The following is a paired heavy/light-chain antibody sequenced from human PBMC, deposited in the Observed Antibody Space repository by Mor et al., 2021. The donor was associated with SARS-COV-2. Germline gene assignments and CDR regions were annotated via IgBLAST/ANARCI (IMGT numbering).Heavy chain of an antibody. D-gene: IGHD2-15*01. CDR3: ARGRCNGGSCPSDY. CDR1: GYTFTGNY. J-gene: IGHJ4*02. V-gene: IGHV1-2*02. CDR2: INPNSGGT. Sequence: QVQLVQSGAEVKKPGASVKVSCKASGYTFTGNYMHWVRQAPGQGLEWMGWINPNSGGTKYAQKFQGRVTMTRDTSISSAYMELTRLKSDDTAVYYCARGRCNGGSCPSDYWGQGTLVTVPS.
Light chain of an antibody. CDR1: SSNIGANYD. CDR3: QSYDSSLSGSV. V-gene: IGLV1-40*01. J-gene: IGLJ3*02. Sequence: QSVLTQPPSVSEAPGQRVTISCTGSSSNIGANYDVHWYQQAPGTAPKLLIYGYSNRPSGVPDRFSGSKSGTSASLAITGLQAEDEADYYCQSYDSSLSGSVFGGGTKLTVL. CDR2: GYS.